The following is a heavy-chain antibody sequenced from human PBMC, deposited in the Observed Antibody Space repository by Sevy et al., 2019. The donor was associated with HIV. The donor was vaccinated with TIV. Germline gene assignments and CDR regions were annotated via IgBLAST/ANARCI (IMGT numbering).Heavy chain of an antibody. V-gene: IGHV3-66*01. J-gene: IGHJ2*01. Sequence: GGSLRLSCAASGLTFSTYSMNWVRQAPGKGLEWVSGIFSGGNTHFADSVKGRFTISRDNSKNTLSLQMNSLSAEDTAVYYCARAVEDYSDSSAWDWYFDLWGRGTLVTVSS. CDR3: ARAVEDYSDSSAWDWYFDL. D-gene: IGHD3-22*01. CDR1: GLTFSTYS. CDR2: IFSGGNT.